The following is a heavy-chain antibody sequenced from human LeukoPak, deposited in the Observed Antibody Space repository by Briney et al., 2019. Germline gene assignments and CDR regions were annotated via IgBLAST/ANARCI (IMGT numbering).Heavy chain of an antibody. J-gene: IGHJ6*02. CDR2: MNPNSGNT. CDR1: GYTFTSYD. Sequence: ASVKVSCKASGYTFTSYDINWVRQATGQGLEWMGWMNPNSGNTGYAQKFQGRVTMTRNTSISTAYMELSSLRSEDTAVYYCARGDTWIQSYRYHALDVWGQGTTVAVSS. D-gene: IGHD5-18*01. CDR3: ARGDTWIQSYRYHALDV. V-gene: IGHV1-8*01.